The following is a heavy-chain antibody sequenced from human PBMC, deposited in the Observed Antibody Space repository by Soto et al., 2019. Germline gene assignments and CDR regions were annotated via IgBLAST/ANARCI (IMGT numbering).Heavy chain of an antibody. V-gene: IGHV4-30-4*01. Sequence: SETLSPTCTISGGSIINDDYYWSRLRQPPGKGMGRIGYIYYSGGAYYVPSLKSRVTISVDTPKNHFSLKLSSVTAADTAVYYCVRDTLDHYLDYWGQGTLVTVSS. CDR3: VRDTLDHYLDY. CDR2: IYYSGGA. CDR1: GGSIINDDYY. J-gene: IGHJ4*02.